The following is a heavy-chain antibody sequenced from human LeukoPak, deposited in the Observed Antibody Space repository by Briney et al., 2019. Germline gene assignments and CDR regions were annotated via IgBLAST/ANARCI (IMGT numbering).Heavy chain of an antibody. V-gene: IGHV1-46*01. CDR2: INPSGGST. CDR1: GYTFTSYY. J-gene: IGHJ4*02. D-gene: IGHD2-21*02. Sequence: GASVKVSCKASGYTFTSYYMHWVRQAPGQGLEWMGIINPSGGSTSYAQKFQGRVTMTRDMSTSTVYMELSSLRSEDTAVYYCAREPYCGGDCSYAGYFDYWGQGTLVTVSS. CDR3: AREPYCGGDCSYAGYFDY.